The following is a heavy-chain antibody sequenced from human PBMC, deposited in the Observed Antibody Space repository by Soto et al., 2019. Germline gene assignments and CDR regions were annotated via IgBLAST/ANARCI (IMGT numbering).Heavy chain of an antibody. CDR2: ISSGGDST. Sequence: EIQLVESGGDLVKSGGSLRLSCAASGFAFSRYTMNWVRQAPGKGLEWISSISSGGDSTHYADSVKGRFTVTRDSAKNSMLLQVHSLRVEDTAVYYCARDVSLLVILDSWGQGTVVTVSS. CDR3: ARDVSLLVILDS. J-gene: IGHJ5*02. CDR1: GFAFSRYT. D-gene: IGHD2-15*01. V-gene: IGHV3-21*06.